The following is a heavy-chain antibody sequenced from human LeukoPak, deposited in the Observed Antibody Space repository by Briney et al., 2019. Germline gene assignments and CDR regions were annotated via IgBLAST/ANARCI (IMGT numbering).Heavy chain of an antibody. V-gene: IGHV4-38-2*02. D-gene: IGHD3-10*01. J-gene: IGHJ6*03. CDR3: ARKGRITMVRGPTYYYYYYMDV. Sequence: SETLSLTCTVSGYSISSGYYWGWIRPPPGKGLEWIGEINHSESTNYNPSLKSRVTISVDTSKNQFSLKLSSVTAADTAVYYCARKGRITMVRGPTYYYYYYMDVWGKGTTVTISS. CDR1: GYSISSGYY. CDR2: INHSEST.